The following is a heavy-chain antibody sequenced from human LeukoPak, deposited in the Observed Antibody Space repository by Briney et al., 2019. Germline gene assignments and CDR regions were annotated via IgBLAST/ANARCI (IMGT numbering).Heavy chain of an antibody. V-gene: IGHV3-23*01. CDR1: GFTFSSYA. CDR2: ISGSGGST. CDR3: ARVRSPLYSSSWSRSEYYFDY. J-gene: IGHJ4*02. Sequence: PGGSLRLSCAASGFTFSSYAMSWVRQAPGKGLEWVSAISGSGGSTYYADSVKGRFTISRDNSKNTLYLQMNSLRAEDTAVYYCARVRSPLYSSSWSRSEYYFDYWGQGTLVTVSS. D-gene: IGHD6-13*01.